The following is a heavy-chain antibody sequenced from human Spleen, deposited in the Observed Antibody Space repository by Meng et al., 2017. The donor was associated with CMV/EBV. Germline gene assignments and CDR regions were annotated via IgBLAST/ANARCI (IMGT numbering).Heavy chain of an antibody. J-gene: IGHJ4*02. CDR3: TYRPSYYDFWSGSE. CDR2: TYSDDYK. D-gene: IGHD3-3*01. V-gene: IGHV2-5*02. CDR1: GFSLSTSGVG. Sequence: SGFSLSTSGVGVGWIRQPPGKALEWLALTYSDDYKRYSPSLKSRLTITKDTSKNQVVLTMTNMDPVDTGTYYCTYRPSYYDFWSGSEWGQGTLVTVSS.